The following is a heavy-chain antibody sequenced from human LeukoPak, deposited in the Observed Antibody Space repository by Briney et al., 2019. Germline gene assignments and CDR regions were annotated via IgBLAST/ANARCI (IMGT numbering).Heavy chain of an antibody. J-gene: IGHJ4*02. V-gene: IGHV3-30*18. CDR2: ISYDGSNK. D-gene: IGHD1/OR15-1a*01. CDR3: AKDMEHPDY. CDR1: GFTFSSYG. Sequence: GGSLRLSCAASGFTFSSYGMHWVRQAPGKGLEWVAVISYDGSNKYYADSVKGRFTISRDNSKNTLYLQMHSLRAEDTAVYYCAKDMEHPDYWGQGTLVTVSS.